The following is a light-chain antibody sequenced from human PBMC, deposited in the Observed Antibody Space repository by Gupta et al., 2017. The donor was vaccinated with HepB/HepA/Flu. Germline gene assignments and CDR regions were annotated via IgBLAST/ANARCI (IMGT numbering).Light chain of an antibody. CDR3: QSYDNSLSAWV. V-gene: IGLV1-40*01. Sequence: QSLLTQPPSVSGAPGQRVILSCTGSSSTIGAGYDVHWYQQLPGTAPKLLISGNINRPSGVPDRFSGSKSGASASLAITGLQAEEEADYYCQSYDNSLSAWVFGGGTKLAVL. J-gene: IGLJ3*02. CDR2: GNI. CDR1: SSTIGAGYD.